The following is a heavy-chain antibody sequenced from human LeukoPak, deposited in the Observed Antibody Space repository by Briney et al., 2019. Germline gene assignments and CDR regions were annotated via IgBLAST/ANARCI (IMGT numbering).Heavy chain of an antibody. V-gene: IGHV4-59*01. D-gene: IGHD2-15*01. CDR3: ARARGGAVVEKFAFDI. CDR2: IYYSGST. CDR1: VGSIGSYY. J-gene: IGHJ3*02. Sequence: SETLSLTCTVSVGSIGSYYWSWIRHPPGKGLEWLGYIYYSGSTNYNPSLKSRVTISVDTSKNQFSLKLSSVTAADTGVYYCARARGGAVVEKFAFDIWGQGTMVTVSS.